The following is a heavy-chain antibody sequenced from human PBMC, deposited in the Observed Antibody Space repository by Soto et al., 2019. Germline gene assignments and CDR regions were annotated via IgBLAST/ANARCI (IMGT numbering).Heavy chain of an antibody. V-gene: IGHV3-53*04. CDR2: IYSGGST. CDR3: ARRASSTEGLYYYYYMDV. CDR1: GFTVSSNY. Sequence: GGSLRLSCAASGFTVSSNYMSWVRQAPGKGLEWVSVIYSGGSTYYADSVKGRFTISRHNSKNTLYLQMNSLRAEDTAVYYCARRASSTEGLYYYYYMDVWGKGTTVTVSS. J-gene: IGHJ6*03. D-gene: IGHD2-2*01.